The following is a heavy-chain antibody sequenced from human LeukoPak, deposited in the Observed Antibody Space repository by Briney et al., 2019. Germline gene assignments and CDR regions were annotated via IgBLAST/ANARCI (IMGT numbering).Heavy chain of an antibody. CDR1: GGSISPYY. V-gene: IGHV4-59*01. Sequence: SETLSLTCTVSGGSISPYYWSWIRQTPGKGLEWIGYILYSGTTTNYNHSLKGRVTISVDTSKNQFSLKLSSVTAADTAVYYCARVGDWNDLVYWGQGTLVTVSS. CDR3: ARVGDWNDLVY. D-gene: IGHD1-1*01. CDR2: ILYSGTTT. J-gene: IGHJ4*02.